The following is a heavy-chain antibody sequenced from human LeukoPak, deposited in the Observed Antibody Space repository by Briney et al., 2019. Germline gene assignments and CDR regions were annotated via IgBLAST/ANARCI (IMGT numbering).Heavy chain of an antibody. CDR1: GFPFSTYW. CDR2: ISSDGIDP. CDR3: ARAFSGVGDAYDI. V-gene: IGHV3-74*01. Sequence: GGSLRLSCAASGFPFSTYWTHWVRQAPGKGPVWVSRISSDGIDPNYADSVKGRFTISRDNAKNTLFLQMNSLRAEDTAVYYCARAFSGVGDAYDIWGQGTMVTVSS. J-gene: IGHJ3*02. D-gene: IGHD1-26*01.